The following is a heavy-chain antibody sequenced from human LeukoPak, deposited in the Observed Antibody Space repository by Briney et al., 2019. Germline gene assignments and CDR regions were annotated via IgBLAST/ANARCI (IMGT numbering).Heavy chain of an antibody. V-gene: IGHV4-39*01. J-gene: IGHJ4*02. CDR2: IYYSGST. CDR1: GGSISSYY. Sequence: SETLSLACTVSGGSISSYYWGWIRQPPGKGLEWIGSIYYSGSTYYNPSLKSRVTISVDTSKNQFSLKLSSVTAADTAVYYCARPEGPWEDNWGQGTLVTVSS. D-gene: IGHD1-26*01. CDR3: ARPEGPWEDN.